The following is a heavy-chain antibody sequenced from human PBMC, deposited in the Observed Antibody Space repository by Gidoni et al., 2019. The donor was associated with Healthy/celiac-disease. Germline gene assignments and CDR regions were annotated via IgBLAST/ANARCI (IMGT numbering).Heavy chain of an antibody. CDR3: ASEKPLLRYFDWSVSDY. D-gene: IGHD3-9*01. CDR1: VFPFSPSR. CDR2: ISSSSSTI. Sequence: EVQLVESGGGLVQPGGSLILSCAAPVFPFSPSRMNWVRQAPGKGLEWVSYISSSSSTIYYADSVKGRFTISRDNAKNSLYLQMNSLRAEDTAVYYCASEKPLLRYFDWSVSDYWGQGTLVTVSS. V-gene: IGHV3-48*01. J-gene: IGHJ4*02.